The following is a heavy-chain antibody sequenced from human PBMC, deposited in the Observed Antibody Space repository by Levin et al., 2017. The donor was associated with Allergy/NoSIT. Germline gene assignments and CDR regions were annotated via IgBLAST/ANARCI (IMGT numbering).Heavy chain of an antibody. CDR3: VSPMIPAAGTDF. V-gene: IGHV3-30*03. D-gene: IGHD6-25*01. CDR1: GIALSAYG. J-gene: IGHJ4*02. CDR2: ISFDGSNQ. Sequence: PGGSLRLSCVASGIALSAYGMHWVRQAPGKGLEWVGTISFDGSNQDSIDSVKGRFTFSRDNSKNTLYLQMNSLRPEDTAVYYCVSPMIPAAGTDFWGQGTLVTVSS.